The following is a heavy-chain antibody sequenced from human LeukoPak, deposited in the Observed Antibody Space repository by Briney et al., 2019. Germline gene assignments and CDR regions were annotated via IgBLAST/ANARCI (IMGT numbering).Heavy chain of an antibody. D-gene: IGHD5-18*01. V-gene: IGHV3-21*01. CDR3: ARGGTRGYSYGPNY. Sequence: PGGALRLSCVASGFTFSSYSMNWVRQAPGEGLECVSSISSSSCYIYYADSVKGRFTISRDNAKNSLYLQMNSLRAEDTAVYYCARGGTRGYSYGPNYWGQGTLVTVSS. CDR1: GFTFSSYS. J-gene: IGHJ4*02. CDR2: ISSSSCYI.